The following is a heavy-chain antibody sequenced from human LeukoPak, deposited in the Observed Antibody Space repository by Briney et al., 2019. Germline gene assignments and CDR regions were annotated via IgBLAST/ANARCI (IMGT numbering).Heavy chain of an antibody. CDR1: GYTLTSYD. D-gene: IGHD1-26*01. CDR3: ARGPKLLVY. J-gene: IGHJ4*02. V-gene: IGHV1-8*01. Sequence: ASVKVSCKASGYTLTSYDINWVRQATGQGLEWMGWLNPNSGNTGYAQKFQGRVTMTRNTSISTAYMELSSLGSEDTAVYYCARGPKLLVYWGQGTLVTVSS. CDR2: LNPNSGNT.